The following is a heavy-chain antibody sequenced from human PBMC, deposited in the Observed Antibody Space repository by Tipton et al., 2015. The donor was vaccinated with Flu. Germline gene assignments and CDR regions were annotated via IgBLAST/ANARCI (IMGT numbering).Heavy chain of an antibody. D-gene: IGHD3-3*01. Sequence: QLVQSGGGLVKPGGSLRLSCAASGFRFSDYYMSWIHQAPGKGLEWVSHISGSDNIINHADSVKGRFTISRDNAKNSLYLQMNSLRAEDTAIYYCARDHPPSITVLGEITDYFGMDVWGQGTTVTVSS. V-gene: IGHV3-11*01. CDR1: GFRFSDYY. CDR3: ARDHPPSITVLGEITDYFGMDV. CDR2: ISGSDNII. J-gene: IGHJ6*02.